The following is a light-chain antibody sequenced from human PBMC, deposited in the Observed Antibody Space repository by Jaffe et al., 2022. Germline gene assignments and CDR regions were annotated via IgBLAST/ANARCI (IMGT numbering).Light chain of an antibody. Sequence: DIQMTQSPSSVSASIGDRVTIACRASQSVAGWLAWYQQKAGKAPKLLIYGATNLYTGVPSRFSGSGSGTDFTLTISSLQPEDFATYFCQQANTFPLTFGGGTRVEI. V-gene: IGKV1-12*01. CDR1: QSVAGW. J-gene: IGKJ4*01. CDR3: QQANTFPLT. CDR2: GAT.